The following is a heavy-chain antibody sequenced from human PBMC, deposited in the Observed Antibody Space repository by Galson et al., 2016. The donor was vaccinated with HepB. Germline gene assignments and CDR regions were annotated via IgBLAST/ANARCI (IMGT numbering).Heavy chain of an antibody. CDR3: ARGRVRGVNWFDP. CDR1: GGFLSTYY. V-gene: IGHV4-59*12. CDR2: IYYTGST. Sequence: SETLSLTCTVSGGFLSTYYWSWIRQSPGRGLEWIGNIYYTGSTNYNPSFKSRVTISINTSKDLFSNQFSLNLSSVTAADTAVYYCARGRVRGVNWFDPWGQGTPDTVSS. D-gene: IGHD3-10*01. J-gene: IGHJ5*02.